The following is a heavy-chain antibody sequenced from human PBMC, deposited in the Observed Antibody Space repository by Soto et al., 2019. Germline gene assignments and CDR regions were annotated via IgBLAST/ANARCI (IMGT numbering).Heavy chain of an antibody. CDR2: IYYSGST. CDR1: GGSISSSSYY. D-gene: IGHD3-3*01. J-gene: IGHJ4*02. CDR3: ARITEAVFGESVLKVTKSAPVLGY. V-gene: IGHV4-39*01. Sequence: PSETLSLTCTVSGGSISSSSYYWGWIRQPPGKGLEWIGSIYYSGSTYYNPSLKSRVTISVDTSKNQFSLELSSVTAADTAVYYCARITEAVFGESVLKVTKSAPVLGYWGQGTLVTVPS.